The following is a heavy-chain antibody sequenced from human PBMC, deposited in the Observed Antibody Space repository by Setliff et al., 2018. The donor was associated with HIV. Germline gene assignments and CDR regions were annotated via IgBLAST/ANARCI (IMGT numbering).Heavy chain of an antibody. Sequence: GGSLRLSCAASGFAFSASAMSWVRQAPGKGLEWVSAISGSGGSTYYADSVKGRFTVSRDNSKNTLYLQMNSLKTEDTAVYYCTTGDYGDYVWGDYFDYWGQGTLVTVSS. CDR1: GFAFSASA. J-gene: IGHJ4*02. D-gene: IGHD4-17*01. V-gene: IGHV3-23*01. CDR2: ISGSGGST. CDR3: TTGDYGDYVWGDYFDY.